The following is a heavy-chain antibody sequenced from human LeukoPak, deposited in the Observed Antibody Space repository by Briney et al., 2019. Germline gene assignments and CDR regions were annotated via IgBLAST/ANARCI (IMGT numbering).Heavy chain of an antibody. CDR1: GFTFSSYA. CDR2: ISGSGGSS. V-gene: IGHV3-23*01. J-gene: IGHJ4*02. Sequence: GGSLRLSCAASGFTFSSYAMSWVRQAPGKGLEWVSAISGSGGSSYYADSVKGRFTISRDNSKNTLYLQMNSLRAEDTAVYYCARDSEYSSSLPLDYWGQGTLVTVSS. D-gene: IGHD6-6*01. CDR3: ARDSEYSSSLPLDY.